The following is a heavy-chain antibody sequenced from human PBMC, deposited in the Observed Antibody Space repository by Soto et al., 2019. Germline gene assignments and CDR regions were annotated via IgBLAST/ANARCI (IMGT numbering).Heavy chain of an antibody. V-gene: IGHV4-39*01. J-gene: IGHJ4*02. D-gene: IGHD3-16*02. CDR2: IYHSGST. CDR3: ATLRRELSDY. CDR1: GGSISSSSYY. Sequence: QLQLQESGPGLVKPSETLSLTCTVYGGSISSSSYYGGWIRQPPGKGLEWIGSIYHSGSTYYNPSLKSRVTISVDTFKNQFSLKVNSVTAADTAVYYCATLRRELSDYWGQPTLITVSS.